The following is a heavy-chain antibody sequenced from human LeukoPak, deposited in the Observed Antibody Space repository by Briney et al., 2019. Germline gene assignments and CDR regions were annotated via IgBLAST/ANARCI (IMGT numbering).Heavy chain of an antibody. Sequence: PSETLPLTCTVSGGSISSYYWSWIRQPAGKGLEWIGRIYTSGSTNYNPSLKSRVTMSVDTSKNQFSLKLSSVTAADTAVYYCARVTYSSSSMSLDGFDIWGQGTMVTVSS. D-gene: IGHD6-6*01. V-gene: IGHV4-4*07. CDR3: ARVTYSSSSMSLDGFDI. CDR2: IYTSGST. J-gene: IGHJ3*02. CDR1: GGSISSYY.